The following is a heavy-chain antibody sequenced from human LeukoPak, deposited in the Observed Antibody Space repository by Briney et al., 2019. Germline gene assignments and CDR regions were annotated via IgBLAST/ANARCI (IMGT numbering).Heavy chain of an antibody. Sequence: PGGSLRLSCAASGFTFSSYGMHWVRQAPGKGLEWVAVIWYDGSNKYYADSVKGRFTISRDNAKNSLYLQMNSLRAEDTALYYCARDAPTYYYDSSGYYSVAIHDAFDIWGQGTMVTVSS. D-gene: IGHD3-22*01. V-gene: IGHV3-33*01. CDR2: IWYDGSNK. CDR1: GFTFSSYG. CDR3: ARDAPTYYYDSSGYYSVAIHDAFDI. J-gene: IGHJ3*02.